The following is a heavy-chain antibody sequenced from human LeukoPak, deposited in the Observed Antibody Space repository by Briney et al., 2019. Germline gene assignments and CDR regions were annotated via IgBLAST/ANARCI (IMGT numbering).Heavy chain of an antibody. Sequence: GGSLRLSCAASGFTFSNYWMHWVRQAPGKGLVWVSRINSDGISTTYADSVKGRFTISRDNAKGTLYLQMNSLRAEDTAVYYCARSRRRELLGTYFDYWGQGTLVTVSS. CDR2: INSDGIST. D-gene: IGHD1-26*01. CDR3: ARSRRRELLGTYFDY. CDR1: GFTFSNYW. J-gene: IGHJ4*02. V-gene: IGHV3-74*03.